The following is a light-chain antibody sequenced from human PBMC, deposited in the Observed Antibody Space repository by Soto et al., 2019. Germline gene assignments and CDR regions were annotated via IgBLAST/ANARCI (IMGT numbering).Light chain of an antibody. CDR1: SGHSSYA. CDR3: QTWGTGIQD. J-gene: IGLJ2*01. Sequence: QPVLTQSPSASASLGASVKLTCTLSSGHSSYAIAWHQQQPEKGPRYLMKLNSDGSHSKGDGIPDRFSGSSSGAERYLTISSLQSEDEADYYCQTWGTGIQDFGGGTKLTVL. CDR2: LNSDGSH. V-gene: IGLV4-69*01.